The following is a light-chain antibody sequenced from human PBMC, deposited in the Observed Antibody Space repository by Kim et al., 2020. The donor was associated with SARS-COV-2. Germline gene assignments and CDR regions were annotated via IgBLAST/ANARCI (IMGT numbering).Light chain of an antibody. J-gene: IGKJ5*01. CDR3: QQYDNMPIT. V-gene: IGKV1-33*01. CDR2: DAS. Sequence: AAVGDRVTSTCQASHDIRIYLNWYQQKPGKAPNLLIFDASNLETGVPSRFSGGGSGTDFTLTISSLQPEDIATYYCQQYDNMPITFGQGTRLEIK. CDR1: HDIRIY.